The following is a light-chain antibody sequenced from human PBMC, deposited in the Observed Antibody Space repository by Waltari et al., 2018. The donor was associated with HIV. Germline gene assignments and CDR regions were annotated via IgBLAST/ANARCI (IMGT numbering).Light chain of an antibody. J-gene: IGLJ2*01. CDR1: SSNIGAGYD. V-gene: IGLV1-40*01. Sequence: QSVLTQPPSVSGAPGQRVTISCTGSSSNIGAGYDLPWYQQLPGTAPKLLIYTNSNRPSGVPDRFSGSKSGTSASLAITGLQADDEAHYYCQSYDSSLSDSVVFGGGTTLTVL. CDR2: TNS. CDR3: QSYDSSLSDSVV.